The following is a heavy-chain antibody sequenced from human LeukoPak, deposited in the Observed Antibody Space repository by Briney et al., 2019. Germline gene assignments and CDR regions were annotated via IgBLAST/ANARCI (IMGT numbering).Heavy chain of an antibody. CDR2: ISGSGGST. J-gene: IGHJ4*02. Sequence: GGSLRLSCAASGFTFSSYAMSWVRQAPGKGLEWVSAISGSGGSTYYADSVKGRSTISGDNSKNTLYLQMNSLRAEDTAVYYCAPFPGKSSSVLDYWGQGTLVTVSS. CDR3: APFPGKSSSVLDY. V-gene: IGHV3-23*01. CDR1: GFTFSSYA. D-gene: IGHD6-19*01.